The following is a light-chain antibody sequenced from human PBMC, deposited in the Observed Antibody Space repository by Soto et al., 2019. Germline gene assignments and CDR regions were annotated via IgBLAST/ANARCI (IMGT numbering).Light chain of an antibody. CDR2: KAS. V-gene: IGKV1-5*03. Sequence: DIQMTQSPSTLSASVGDRVTITCRASENIGAWLAWYQQTPGKAPKLLIYKASSLQSGVPSRFSGGGSGTEFTLTISRLQSEDFAVYYCQQYNNWPPWTFGQGTKVDIK. CDR3: QQYNNWPPWT. J-gene: IGKJ1*01. CDR1: ENIGAW.